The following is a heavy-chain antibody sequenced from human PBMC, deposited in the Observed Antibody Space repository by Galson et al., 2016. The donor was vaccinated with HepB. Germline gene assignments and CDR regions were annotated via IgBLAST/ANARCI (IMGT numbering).Heavy chain of an antibody. V-gene: IGHV3-48*01. D-gene: IGHD1-26*01. Sequence: SLRLSCAASGFTFSSYGMNWVRQAPGKGLEWLSYISSSGTTIYYADSVKGRFTISRDDSKNTLYLQMNSLRAEDTAVYYCARDRNSGSFYAYFQHWGQGTLVTVSS. J-gene: IGHJ1*01. CDR1: GFTFSSYG. CDR3: ARDRNSGSFYAYFQH. CDR2: ISSSGTTI.